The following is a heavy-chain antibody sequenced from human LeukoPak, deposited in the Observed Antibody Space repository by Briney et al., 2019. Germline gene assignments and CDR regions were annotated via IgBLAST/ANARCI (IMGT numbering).Heavy chain of an antibody. J-gene: IGHJ4*02. V-gene: IGHV1-46*01. D-gene: IGHD3-3*01. CDR1: GYTFTSDY. Sequence: GASVKVSCKASGYTFTSDYLHWVRQAPGQGLEWLGIINPSGGRTTYGQNFQGRVTMTRDTSTSTVYMELSSLRSEDTAVYYCARGSRFLDYWGQGTLVTVSS. CDR3: ARGSRFLDY. CDR2: INPSGGRT.